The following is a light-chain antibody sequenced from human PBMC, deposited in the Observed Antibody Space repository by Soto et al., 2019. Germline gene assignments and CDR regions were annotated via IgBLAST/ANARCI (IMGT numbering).Light chain of an antibody. V-gene: IGLV2-11*01. CDR1: SSDVGGYDY. Sequence: QSALTQPRSVSGSPGQSVTIACTGTSSDVGGYDYVSWYQKHPGKAPKLMIYDVIKRPSGVPDRFSGSKSGNTASLTIFGLLAEDEADYYCCSYAGTDTFAVVFGGGTKVTVL. J-gene: IGLJ2*01. CDR2: DVI. CDR3: CSYAGTDTFAVV.